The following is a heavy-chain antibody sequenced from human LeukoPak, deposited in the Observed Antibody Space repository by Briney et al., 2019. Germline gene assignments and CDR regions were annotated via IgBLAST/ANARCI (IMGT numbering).Heavy chain of an antibody. Sequence: PSETLFLTCTVSGVSIRSNYWTWVRRPPGKGLEWFANINYSGATYYNPSLRSRVTISIDTSKSQFSLKLTSVTVADTAVYYCARGGHIAIPPYGFDYWGQGALVTVSS. CDR3: ARGGHIAIPPYGFDY. V-gene: IGHV4-59*01. CDR2: INYSGAT. CDR1: GVSIRSNY. J-gene: IGHJ4*02. D-gene: IGHD4-17*01.